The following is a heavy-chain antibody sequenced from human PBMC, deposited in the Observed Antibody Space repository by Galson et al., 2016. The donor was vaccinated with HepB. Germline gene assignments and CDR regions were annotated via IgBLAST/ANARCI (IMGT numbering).Heavy chain of an antibody. D-gene: IGHD3-10*01. Sequence: SLRLSCAASGFRFGTYAMHWVRQAPGKGLEWVANIRGDGIVSYYAESVRGRFTISRDNAKNSLYLQMHGLRVDETAVYYCSREMKGSYFDWGQGTLVTVSS. CDR2: IRGDGIVS. CDR3: SREMKGSYFD. V-gene: IGHV3-7*01. J-gene: IGHJ4*02. CDR1: GFRFGTYA.